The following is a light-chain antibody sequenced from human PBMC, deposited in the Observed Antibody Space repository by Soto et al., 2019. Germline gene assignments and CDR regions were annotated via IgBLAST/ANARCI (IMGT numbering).Light chain of an antibody. CDR1: RSDVGGYNY. CDR3: SSYTSSSSLV. Sequence: QSALTQSASVSGSPGQSITISCTGTRSDVGGYNYVSWYQQHPGKAPKLVIFQVSNRPSGVSTRFSGSKSGNTASLTISGLQAEDEADYYCSSYTSSSSLVFGGGTKLTVL. V-gene: IGLV2-14*01. J-gene: IGLJ3*02. CDR2: QVS.